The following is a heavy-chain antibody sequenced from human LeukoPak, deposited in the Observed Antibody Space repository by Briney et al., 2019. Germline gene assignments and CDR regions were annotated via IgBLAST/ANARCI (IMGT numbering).Heavy chain of an antibody. CDR1: GYTFTSYG. J-gene: IGHJ4*02. CDR2: ISAYNGNS. D-gene: IGHD3-9*01. CDR3: ARGYDILTGYSY. V-gene: IGHV1-18*01. Sequence: ASVKVSCKASGYTFTSYGISWVRQAPGQGLEWTGWISAYNGNSNYAQKLQGTVTMTTDTSTSTAYMELRSLRSDDTAVYYCARGYDILTGYSYWGQGTLVTVSS.